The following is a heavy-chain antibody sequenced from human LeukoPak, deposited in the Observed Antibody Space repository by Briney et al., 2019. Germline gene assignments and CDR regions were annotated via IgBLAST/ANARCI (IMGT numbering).Heavy chain of an antibody. CDR1: AGSISSYH. V-gene: IGHV4-59*01. D-gene: IGHD3-9*01. CDR3: ARGGGYFEWDYYFDY. Sequence: PSETLSLTCTVSAGSISSYHWSWIRQPPGKGLEWIGYIYDIGSTNYSPSLKSRVTISVDTSKNQFSLKLSSVTAADTAVYYCARGGGYFEWDYYFDYWGQGTLVTVSS. J-gene: IGHJ4*02. CDR2: IYDIGST.